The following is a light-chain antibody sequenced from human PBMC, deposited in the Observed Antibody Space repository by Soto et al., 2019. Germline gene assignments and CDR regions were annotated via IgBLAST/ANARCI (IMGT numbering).Light chain of an antibody. CDR2: YAS. CDR1: YRIISW. Sequence: IQMTNSPVTVSASIGDRVSITCRVCYRIISWLACYYQQPRKAPKLLIFYASSLESGVPSRFCGSGSATEFTLTIICLQPADFSPYYFQHYNSYSLFTFCPGTKVDI. CDR3: QHYNSYSLFT. J-gene: IGKJ3*01. V-gene: IGKV1-5*03.